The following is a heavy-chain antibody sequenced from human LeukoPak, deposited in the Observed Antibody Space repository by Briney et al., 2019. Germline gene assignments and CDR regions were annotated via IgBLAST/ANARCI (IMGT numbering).Heavy chain of an antibody. CDR1: GFTFSSYW. Sequence: GGSLRLSCAASGFTFSSYWMSWVRQAPGKGLEWVSYISSSSTTIYYADSVKGRFTVSRDNAKNSLYLQMNSLRAEDTAVYYCARRGIFGAFDSWGQGTLVTVSS. J-gene: IGHJ5*01. D-gene: IGHD3-3*01. CDR3: ARRGIFGAFDS. CDR2: ISSSSTTI. V-gene: IGHV3-48*04.